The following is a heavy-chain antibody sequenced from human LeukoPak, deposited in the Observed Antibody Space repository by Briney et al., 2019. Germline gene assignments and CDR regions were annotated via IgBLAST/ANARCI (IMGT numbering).Heavy chain of an antibody. CDR1: GGSISSYY. CDR2: IFYSGST. J-gene: IGHJ5*02. Sequence: SETLSLTCTVSGGSISSYYWSWIRQPPGKGLEWIGYIFYSGSTNYNPSLKSRVTISVDTSKNQFSLKLSSETAADTAVYYCARVFSYPLRAPFDPWGQGTLVTVSS. V-gene: IGHV4-59*01. D-gene: IGHD3-3*01. CDR3: ARVFSYPLRAPFDP.